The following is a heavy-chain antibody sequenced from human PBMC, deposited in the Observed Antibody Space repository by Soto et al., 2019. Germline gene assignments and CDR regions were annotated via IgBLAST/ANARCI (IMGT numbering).Heavy chain of an antibody. V-gene: IGHV4-31*03. J-gene: IGHJ3*02. CDR3: ARGVLTTVTYGAFDI. Sequence: QVQLQESGPGLVKPSQTLSLTCPVSGGSISSGGYYWSWIRQPPGKGLGWIGYIYYSGSTYYNPSLKSRVTISVDTSKNQFSLKLSSVTAADTAVYYCARGVLTTVTYGAFDIWGQGTMVTVSS. CDR1: GGSISSGGYY. CDR2: IYYSGST. D-gene: IGHD4-17*01.